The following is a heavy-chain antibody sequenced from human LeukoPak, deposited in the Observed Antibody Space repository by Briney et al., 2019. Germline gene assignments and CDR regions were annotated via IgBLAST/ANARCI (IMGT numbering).Heavy chain of an antibody. CDR1: GGSISSSSYY. CDR2: IYYSGGT. J-gene: IGHJ4*02. V-gene: IGHV4-39*07. CDR3: ARTSSVLPFDY. Sequence: KPSETLSLTCTVSGGSISSSSYYWGWIRQPPGKGLEWIGSIYYSGGTYYSPSLKSRVTISVDTSKNQFSLKLSSVTAADTAVYYCARTSSVLPFDYWGQGTLVTVSS. D-gene: IGHD3-10*01.